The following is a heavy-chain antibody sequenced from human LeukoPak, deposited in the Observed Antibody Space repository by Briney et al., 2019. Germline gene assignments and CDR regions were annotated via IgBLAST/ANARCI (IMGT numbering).Heavy chain of an antibody. J-gene: IGHJ4*02. Sequence: SETLSLTCAVSGYSITSTYWGGWIRQTPGRGLEWIGSLHHSGSTSYSPSLKSRVTISVDTSKNQFSLRLSSVTAADTAVYYCARVGGDDSTGHYSVDYWGQGTLVTVSS. CDR3: ARVGGDDSTGHYSVDY. D-gene: IGHD3-22*01. V-gene: IGHV4-38-2*01. CDR1: GYSITSTYW. CDR2: LHHSGST.